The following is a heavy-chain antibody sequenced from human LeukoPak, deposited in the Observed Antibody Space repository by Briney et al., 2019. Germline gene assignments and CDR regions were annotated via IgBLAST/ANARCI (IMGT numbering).Heavy chain of an antibody. CDR1: GFGLSVLS. J-gene: IGHJ4*02. CDR3: STDSGRSYFYFDF. Sequence: ASVKVSCKISGFGLSVLSIHWMRQAPGKGLEWVGGIRPETGEPIFAQKFRGRVTITEDTFTDTSYLELRGLTSEDTAVYYCSTDSGRSYFYFDFWGQGTLVTVSS. D-gene: IGHD3-10*01. CDR2: IRPETGEP. V-gene: IGHV1-24*01.